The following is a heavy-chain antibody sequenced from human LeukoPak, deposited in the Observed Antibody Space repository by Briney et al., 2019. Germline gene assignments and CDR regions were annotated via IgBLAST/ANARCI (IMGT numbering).Heavy chain of an antibody. CDR2: ISSSGSTI. V-gene: IGHV3-48*04. CDR1: GFTFSSYW. D-gene: IGHD6-25*01. CDR3: ARDQRETFDY. Sequence: GGSLRLSCAASGFTFSSYWMNWVRQAPGKGLEWVSYISSSGSTIYYADSVKGRFTISRDNAKNSLYLQMNSLRAEDTAVYYCARDQRETFDYWGQGTLVTVSS. J-gene: IGHJ4*02.